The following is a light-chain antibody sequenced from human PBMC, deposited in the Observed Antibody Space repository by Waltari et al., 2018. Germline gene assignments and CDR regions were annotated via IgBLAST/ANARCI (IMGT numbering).Light chain of an antibody. CDR3: ATWDASLGVL. CDR1: SSNIEINY. V-gene: IGLV1-47*01. Sequence: QSVLTQPPSTSATPGPRVTTSCSGTSSNIEINYVYSYQHLPGTTPKLLPYKNNQRPSGVPDRFSGSKSGTSASLAISGLRSEDEADYYCATWDASLGVLFGGGTKLTVL. J-gene: IGLJ2*01. CDR2: KNN.